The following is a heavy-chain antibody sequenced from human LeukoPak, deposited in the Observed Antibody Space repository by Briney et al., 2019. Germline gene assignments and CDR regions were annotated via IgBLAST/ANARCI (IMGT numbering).Heavy chain of an antibody. D-gene: IGHD3-10*01. J-gene: IGHJ4*02. Sequence: SQTLSLTCTVSGGSISSGGYYWSWIRQHPGKGLEWIGYIYYSGSTYYNPSLKSRVTISVDTSKNQFSLKLSSVTAADTAVYCCARASWGYYGSGSYFRWNYYFDYWGQGTLVTVSS. CDR3: ARASWGYYGSGSYFRWNYYFDY. CDR2: IYYSGST. CDR1: GGSISSGGYY. V-gene: IGHV4-31*03.